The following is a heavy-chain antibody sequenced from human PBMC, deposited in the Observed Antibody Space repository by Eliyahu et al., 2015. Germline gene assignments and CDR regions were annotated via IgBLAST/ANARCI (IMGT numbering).Heavy chain of an antibody. V-gene: IGHV4-30-4*01. J-gene: IGHJ4*02. CDR2: IFYSGST. D-gene: IGHD4-17*01. CDR1: VGSITTGDYY. Sequence: QVQLQESGPGLVKPSQTLSLTCTVSVGSITTGDYYWSWIRQPPGKGLEGIGYIFYSGSTYCKPSLKSRVTMSVDTSKNQFSLNLDSMTAADTAKYYCARLVNTATTYYFDYWGQGALVTVSS. CDR3: ARLVNTATTYYFDY.